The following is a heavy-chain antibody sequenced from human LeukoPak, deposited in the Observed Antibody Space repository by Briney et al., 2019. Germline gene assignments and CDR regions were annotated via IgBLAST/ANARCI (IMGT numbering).Heavy chain of an antibody. V-gene: IGHV3-30*18. CDR1: GFTFSSYG. CDR3: AKARAVTMIVVVIPPGMDV. Sequence: PGGCLRLSCAASGFTFSSYGMHWVRQAPGKGVEWGAVISYDGSNKYYADSVKGRFTISRDNSKNTLYLQMNSLRAEDTAVYYCAKARAVTMIVVVIPPGMDVWGQGTTVTVSS. CDR2: ISYDGSNK. J-gene: IGHJ6*02. D-gene: IGHD3-22*01.